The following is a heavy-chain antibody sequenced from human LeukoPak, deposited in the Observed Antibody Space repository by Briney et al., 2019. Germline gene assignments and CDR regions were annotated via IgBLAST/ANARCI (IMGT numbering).Heavy chain of an antibody. CDR3: ARVDYSNPRDYYYGMDV. Sequence: GGSLRLSCAASGFTFSSYSMNWVRQAPGKGLEWASSISSSSSYIYYADSVKGRFTISRDNAKNSLYLQMNSLRAEDTAVYYCARVDYSNPRDYYYGMDVWGQGTTVTVSS. J-gene: IGHJ6*02. CDR1: GFTFSSYS. D-gene: IGHD4-11*01. V-gene: IGHV3-21*01. CDR2: ISSSSSYI.